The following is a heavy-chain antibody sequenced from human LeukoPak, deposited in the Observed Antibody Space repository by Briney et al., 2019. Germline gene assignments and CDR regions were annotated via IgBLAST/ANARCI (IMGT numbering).Heavy chain of an antibody. J-gene: IGHJ6*03. CDR1: GYTFTGYY. CDR2: INPNSGGT. D-gene: IGHD2-2*01. Sequence: ASVKGSCKAAGYTFTGYYMHWVRQAPGQGREGMGWINPNSGGTNYAQKFPGRGTMTRDTSISTAHMEPSRLSSDDPAVYYCARSPSQVPPWGPYYYYMDVWGKGTTVTVSS. CDR3: ARSPSQVPPWGPYYYYMDV. V-gene: IGHV1-2*02.